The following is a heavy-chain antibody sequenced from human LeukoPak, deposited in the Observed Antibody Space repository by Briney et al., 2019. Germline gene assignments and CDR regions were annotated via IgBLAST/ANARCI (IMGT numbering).Heavy chain of an antibody. CDR1: GYTFTSYG. V-gene: IGHV1-18*01. CDR3: ARTEDYYDSSGYVPLGY. J-gene: IGHJ4*02. CDR2: ISAYNGNT. Sequence: GASVKVSCKASGYTFTSYGISWVRQAPGQGLEWMGWISAYNGNTNYAQKLQGRVSMTTDTSTSTAYMELRSLRSDDTAVYYCARTEDYYDSSGYVPLGYWGQGTLVTVSS. D-gene: IGHD3-22*01.